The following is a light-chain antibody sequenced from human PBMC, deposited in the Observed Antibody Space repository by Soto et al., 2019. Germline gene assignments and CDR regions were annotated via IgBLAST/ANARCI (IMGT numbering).Light chain of an antibody. J-gene: IGKJ3*01. CDR2: WAS. Sequence: DIVMTQSPDSLAVSLGERATINCKSSQSVLYSSNNKNYLAWYQQKPGQPPKLLIYWASTRESGVPDRFSGSGSGTALSLTISSLQAEDVAVYYCQQYYSTPPFTFGPGTKVDIK. V-gene: IGKV4-1*01. CDR1: QSVLYSSNNKNY. CDR3: QQYYSTPPFT.